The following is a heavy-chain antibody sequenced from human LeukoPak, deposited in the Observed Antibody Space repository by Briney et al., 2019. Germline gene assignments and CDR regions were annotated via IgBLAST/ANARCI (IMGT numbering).Heavy chain of an antibody. CDR1: GYTFTRYY. D-gene: IGHD4-17*01. Sequence: ASVKVSCKTSGYTFTRYYIYWVRQAPRQGLEWMGIISPSGGATTYAQKFEGRVTMTGDTSTSTVYMELSSLRPDDTAVFYCARIHDYGDLRYLDYWGQGTPVTVSP. V-gene: IGHV1-46*01. CDR3: ARIHDYGDLRYLDY. CDR2: ISPSGGAT. J-gene: IGHJ4*02.